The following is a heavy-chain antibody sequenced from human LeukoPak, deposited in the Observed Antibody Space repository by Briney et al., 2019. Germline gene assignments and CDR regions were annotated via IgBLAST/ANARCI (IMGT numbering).Heavy chain of an antibody. V-gene: IGHV3-11*01. Sequence: PGGSLRLSCAASGFTFSDYYMSWIRQAPGKGLERVSYISSSGSTIYDADSVKGRFTISRDNAKNSLFLQMNSLRAEDTAVYYCASLFKGRQQLVVNGYWGQGTLVTVSS. J-gene: IGHJ4*02. CDR1: GFTFSDYY. CDR3: ASLFKGRQQLVVNGY. CDR2: ISSSGSTI. D-gene: IGHD6-13*01.